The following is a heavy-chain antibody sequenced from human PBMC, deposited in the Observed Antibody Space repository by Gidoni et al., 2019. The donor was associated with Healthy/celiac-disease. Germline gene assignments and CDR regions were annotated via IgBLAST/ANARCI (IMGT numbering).Heavy chain of an antibody. V-gene: IGHV3-33*01. CDR1: GFTVSSYG. CDR2: IWYDGSNK. J-gene: IGHJ2*01. D-gene: IGHD4-17*01. Sequence: QVQLVESGGGVVQPGRSLRLPWSASGFTVSSYGMHWVRQAPGKGLGWVAVIWYDGSNKYYADSVKGRFTISRDNSKNTLYLQMNSLRAEDTAVYYCARGSDYRWFWYFDLWGRGTLVTVSS. CDR3: ARGSDYRWFWYFDL.